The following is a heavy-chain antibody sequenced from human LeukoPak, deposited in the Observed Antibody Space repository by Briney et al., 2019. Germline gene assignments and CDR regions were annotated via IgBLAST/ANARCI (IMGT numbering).Heavy chain of an antibody. CDR2: IYYSGTT. D-gene: IGHD3-22*01. CDR3: ARLEYDSSGYPYFDY. CDR1: GGSISGYY. V-gene: IGHV4-59*01. Sequence: PSETLSPTCTVSGGSISGYYWSWIRQPPGKGLEWIGYIYYSGTTNYNPSLKSRVTISVDTSKNQFSLKLSSVTAADTAVYYCARLEYDSSGYPYFDYWGQGTLVTVSS. J-gene: IGHJ4*02.